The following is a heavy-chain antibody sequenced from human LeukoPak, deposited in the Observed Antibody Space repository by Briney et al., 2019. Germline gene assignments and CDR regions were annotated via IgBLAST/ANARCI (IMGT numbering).Heavy chain of an antibody. D-gene: IGHD6-19*01. Sequence: PSETLSLTCTVSGGSISSYYWSWIRQPAGKGLEWIGRVYSSGSTNYNPSLKSRVTMSVDTSKNQFSLKLRSVTAADTAVYYCAREYSSSGDFWGQGTLVTVSS. V-gene: IGHV4-4*07. CDR2: VYSSGST. CDR1: GGSISSYY. CDR3: AREYSSSGDF. J-gene: IGHJ4*02.